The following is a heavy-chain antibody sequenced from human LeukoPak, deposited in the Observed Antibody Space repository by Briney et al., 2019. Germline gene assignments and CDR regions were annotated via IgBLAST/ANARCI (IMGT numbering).Heavy chain of an antibody. CDR1: GGSISSSSYY. CDR2: IYYSGST. J-gene: IGHJ4*02. Sequence: SETLSLTCTVSGGSISSSSYYWGWIRPPPGKGLGWVGSIYYSGSTYYNPSLKSRVTISVDTSKNQFSLKLSSVTAADTAVYYCARLRYCSGGSCYSDYWSQGTLVTVSS. D-gene: IGHD2-15*01. V-gene: IGHV4-39*01. CDR3: ARLRYCSGGSCYSDY.